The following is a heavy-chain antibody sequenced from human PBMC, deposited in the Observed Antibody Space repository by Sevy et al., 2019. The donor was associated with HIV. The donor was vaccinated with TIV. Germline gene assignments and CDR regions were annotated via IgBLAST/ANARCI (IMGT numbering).Heavy chain of an antibody. D-gene: IGHD3-9*01. CDR1: GFTFSNAW. V-gene: IGHV3-15*01. J-gene: IGHJ4*02. Sequence: GGSLRLSCAASGFTFSNAWMSWVRQAPGKGLEWVGRIKSKTDGGTTDYAAPVKGRFTSSRDDSKNTLYLQMNSLKTEDTAVYYCTTDHRHYDILTGYAAFDYWGQGTLVTVSS. CDR3: TTDHRHYDILTGYAAFDY. CDR2: IKSKTDGGTT.